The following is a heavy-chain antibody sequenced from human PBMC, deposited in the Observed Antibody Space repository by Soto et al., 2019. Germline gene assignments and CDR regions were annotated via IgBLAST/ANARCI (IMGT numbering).Heavy chain of an antibody. CDR2: IYYSGST. CDR3: VRRVNEDAFDV. CDR1: GASISSGGYY. J-gene: IGHJ3*01. Sequence: QVQLQESGPGLVKPSQTLSLTCSVSGASISSGGYYWSWIRQHPGKALEWIGYIYYSGSTYYNPSPKRXXAXSXXTSKNQFALKLSSVTAADTAVYYCVRRVNEDAFDVWGQGTMVSVSS. D-gene: IGHD1-1*01. V-gene: IGHV4-31*03.